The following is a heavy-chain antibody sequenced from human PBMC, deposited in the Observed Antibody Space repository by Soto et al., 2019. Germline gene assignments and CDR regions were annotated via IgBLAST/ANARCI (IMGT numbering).Heavy chain of an antibody. CDR1: GYIFTNYW. D-gene: IGHD6-6*01. CDR2: IYSGDSDT. CDR3: ARHGSIGARQNWFDP. J-gene: IGHJ5*02. V-gene: IGHV5-51*01. Sequence: PGESLKISCKGSGYIFTNYWIGWVRQMPGKGLEWVGIIYSGDSDTRYSPSFQGQITISVDKSINTAYLQWSSLKASDTATYYCARHGSIGARQNWFDPWGQGPLVTVSS.